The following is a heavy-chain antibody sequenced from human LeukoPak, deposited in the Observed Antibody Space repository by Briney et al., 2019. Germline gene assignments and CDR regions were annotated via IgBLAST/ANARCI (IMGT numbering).Heavy chain of an antibody. Sequence: ASVKVSCKASGGTFSSYTISWVRQAPGQGLEWMGRIIRILGIANYAQEFQGRVTITADKSTRTAYMELSSLRSEDTAVYSCASRYCSGGSCYPTGADYWGQGTLVTVSS. CDR3: ASRYCSGGSCYPTGADY. J-gene: IGHJ4*02. CDR1: GGTFSSYT. V-gene: IGHV1-69*02. CDR2: IIRILGIA. D-gene: IGHD2-15*01.